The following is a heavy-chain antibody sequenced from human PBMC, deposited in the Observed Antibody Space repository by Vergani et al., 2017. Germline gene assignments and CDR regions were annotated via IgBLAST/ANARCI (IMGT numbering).Heavy chain of an antibody. CDR2: IYYSGST. J-gene: IGHJ1*01. CDR3: ASGLVGRRTAEYFQH. CDR1: GGSISSGGYY. V-gene: IGHV4-31*03. Sequence: QVQLQESGPGLVKPSQTLSLTCTVSGGSISSGGYYWSWLRQHPGKGLEWIGYIYYSGSTYYNPSLKSRVTISVDTSKNQFSLKLSSVTAADTAVYYCASGLVGRRTAEYFQHWGQGTLVTVSS. D-gene: IGHD2-15*01.